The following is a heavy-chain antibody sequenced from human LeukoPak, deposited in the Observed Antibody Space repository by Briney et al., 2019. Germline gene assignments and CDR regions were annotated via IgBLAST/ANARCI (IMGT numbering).Heavy chain of an antibody. CDR3: ARGPYRGAVDY. CDR1: GGSFSGYY. CDR2: INHSGGT. Sequence: PSETLSLTCAVYGGSFSGYYWSWIRQPPGKGLEWIGEINHSGGTNYNPSLKSRVTISVDTSKNQFSLKLSSVTAADTAVYYCARGPYRGAVDYWGQGTLVTVSS. J-gene: IGHJ4*02. D-gene: IGHD3-16*01. V-gene: IGHV4-34*01.